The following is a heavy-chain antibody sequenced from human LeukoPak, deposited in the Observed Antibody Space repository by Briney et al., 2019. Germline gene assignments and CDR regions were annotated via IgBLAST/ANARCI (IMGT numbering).Heavy chain of an antibody. D-gene: IGHD3-3*01. J-gene: IGHJ5*02. CDR2: IYPDDSDT. CDR3: VRQEVAPDDFWSGDVNLKNWFDT. Sequence: PGDSLKISCKGLGYNFTSYWVAWVRQMPGKGLEWLGDIYPDDSDTRYSPSFQGRVVLSADKSTNTAYLHWTTLKASDTAMYYCVRQEVAPDDFWSGDVNLKNWFDTWGPGTLVTVSS. V-gene: IGHV5-51*01. CDR1: GYNFTSYW.